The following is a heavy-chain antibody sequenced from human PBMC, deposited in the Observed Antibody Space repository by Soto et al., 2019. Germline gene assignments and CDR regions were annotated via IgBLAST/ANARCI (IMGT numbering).Heavy chain of an antibody. CDR1: GGSISSSKW. V-gene: IGHV4-4*02. Sequence: SETLSLTCAVSGGSISSSKWWTWVRQPPGKGLEWIGEIFHSGSTNYIPSLKSRVTISVDKSKTQFSLELTSVTAADTAVYYCATRFDGLGSYEYWGQGTLVTVSS. CDR3: ATRFDGLGSYEY. D-gene: IGHD3-10*01. J-gene: IGHJ4*02. CDR2: IFHSGST.